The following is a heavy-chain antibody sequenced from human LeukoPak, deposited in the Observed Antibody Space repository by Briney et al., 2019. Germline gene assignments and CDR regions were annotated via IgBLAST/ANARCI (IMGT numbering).Heavy chain of an antibody. CDR2: MNPNSGNT. J-gene: IGHJ4*02. CDR3: ARSARGVRATDY. CDR1: GYTFTSYD. D-gene: IGHD1-26*01. Sequence: ASGKASCKASGYTFTSYDINWVRQATGQGLEWMGWMNPNSGNTGYAQKFQGRVTMTRNTSISTAYMELSSLRSEHTAVYYCARSARGVRATDYWGQGTLVTVSS. V-gene: IGHV1-8*01.